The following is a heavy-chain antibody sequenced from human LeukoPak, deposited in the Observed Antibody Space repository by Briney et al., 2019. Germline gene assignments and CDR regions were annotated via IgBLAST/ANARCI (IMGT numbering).Heavy chain of an antibody. CDR3: ARDQGLTYYYGSGSYIVGYFDY. Sequence: SETLSLTCTVSGGSISSSSYHWGWIRQPPGKGLEWIGSIYYSGSTYYNPSLKSRVTISVDTSKNQFSLKLSSVTAADTAVYYCARDQGLTYYYGSGSYIVGYFDYWGQGTLVTVSS. D-gene: IGHD3-10*01. CDR2: IYYSGST. J-gene: IGHJ4*02. CDR1: GGSISSSSYH. V-gene: IGHV4-39*02.